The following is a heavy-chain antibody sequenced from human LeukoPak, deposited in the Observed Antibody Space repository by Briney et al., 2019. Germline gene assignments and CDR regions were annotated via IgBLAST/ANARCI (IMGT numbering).Heavy chain of an antibody. D-gene: IGHD6-19*01. CDR2: IYYSGST. CDR3: ASEDSSGWYTGGDY. Sequence: PSXXLSLTCTVSGGSISSSSYYWGWIRQPPEKGLEWIGSIYYSGSTYYNPSLKSRITISVDTSKNQFSLKLSSVTAADTAVYYCASEDSSGWYTGGDYWGQGTLVTVSS. CDR1: GGSISSSSYY. V-gene: IGHV4-39*01. J-gene: IGHJ4*02.